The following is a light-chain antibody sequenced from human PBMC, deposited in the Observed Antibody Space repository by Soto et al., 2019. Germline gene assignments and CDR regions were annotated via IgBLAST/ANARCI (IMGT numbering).Light chain of an antibody. CDR3: AAWYDNSNYV. J-gene: IGLJ1*01. Sequence: QSVLTQPPSASGTPGQRVTISCSGSSSNIGSYTVNWYQQLPGTAPKLLIYSDNQRPSGVPDRFSGSKSGTSASLAISGLQSEDEADYYCAAWYDNSNYVFGTGTKLTVL. CDR1: SSNIGSYT. CDR2: SDN. V-gene: IGLV1-44*01.